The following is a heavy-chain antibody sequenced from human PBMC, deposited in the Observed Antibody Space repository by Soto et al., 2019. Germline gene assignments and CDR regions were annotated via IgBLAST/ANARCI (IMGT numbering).Heavy chain of an antibody. CDR2: INHSGST. V-gene: IGHV4-34*01. D-gene: IGHD3-22*01. Sequence: LSLTCAVYGGCFSVYYWSWIRHPPVKGLEWIGEINHSGSTNYNPSLKSRVTISVDTSKNQFSLKLSSVTAADTAVYYCARQRYYYDSSGYYARFYYYYGMDVWGQGTTVTVSS. CDR3: ARQRYYYDSSGYYARFYYYYGMDV. J-gene: IGHJ6*02. CDR1: GGCFSVYY.